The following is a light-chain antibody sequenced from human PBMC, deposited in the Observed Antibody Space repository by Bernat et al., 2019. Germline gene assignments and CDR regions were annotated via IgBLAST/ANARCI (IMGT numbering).Light chain of an antibody. CDR3: QAWDSSVV. J-gene: IGLJ2*01. CDR1: KLGHKY. V-gene: IGLV3-1*01. CDR2: EDN. Sequence: SYELTQPPSVSVSPGQTASITCSGDKLGHKYACWYQQKPGQSPVLVIYEDNKRPSGIPERLSGSNSGNTATLTISGTQAMDEADYYCQAWDSSVVFGGGTKLTVL.